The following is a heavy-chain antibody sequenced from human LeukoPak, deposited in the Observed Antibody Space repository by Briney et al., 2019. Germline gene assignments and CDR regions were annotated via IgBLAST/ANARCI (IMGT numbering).Heavy chain of an antibody. V-gene: IGHV1-2*02. Sequence: SVKLSCKASGYTFTDYYTHWVRQAPGQGLEWMGRINPNSGNTNFAQKFQGSVTMTRDTAISTSYMELSRLRSDDTAVYYCARASTSYDSSGYYGDWGQGTLVTVSS. CDR2: INPNSGNT. D-gene: IGHD3-22*01. J-gene: IGHJ4*02. CDR3: ARASTSYDSSGYYGD. CDR1: GYTFTDYY.